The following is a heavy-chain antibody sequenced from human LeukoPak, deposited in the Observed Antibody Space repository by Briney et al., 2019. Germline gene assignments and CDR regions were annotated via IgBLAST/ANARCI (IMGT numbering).Heavy chain of an antibody. V-gene: IGHV4-4*02. CDR3: AKGGLAAKDAFDI. D-gene: IGHD6-19*01. CDR1: GGSISSSNW. CDR2: MYHSGRT. J-gene: IGHJ3*02. Sequence: SETLSLTCAASGGSISSSNWWRWVRAPPGKGLEWIGEMYHSGRTNYNPSLKSRVTISVDKSKNQFSLRLSSVTAADTAVYYCAKGGLAAKDAFDIWGQGKMVTVSS.